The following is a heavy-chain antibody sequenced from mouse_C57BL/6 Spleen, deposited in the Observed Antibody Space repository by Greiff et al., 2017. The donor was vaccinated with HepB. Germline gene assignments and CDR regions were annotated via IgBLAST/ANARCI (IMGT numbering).Heavy chain of an antibody. CDR3: ARNGSPDY. J-gene: IGHJ2*01. D-gene: IGHD1-1*01. CDR2: IDPSDSYT. CDR1: GYTFTSYW. Sequence: VQLQQPGAELVMPGASVKLSCKASGYTFTSYWMHWVKQRPGQGLEWIGEIDPSDSYTNYNQKFKGKSTLTVDKSSSTAYMQLSSLTSEDSAVYYCARNGSPDYWGQGTTLTVSS. V-gene: IGHV1-69*01.